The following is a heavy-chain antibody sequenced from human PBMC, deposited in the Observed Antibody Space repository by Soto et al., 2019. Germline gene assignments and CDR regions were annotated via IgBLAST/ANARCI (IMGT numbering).Heavy chain of an antibody. V-gene: IGHV3-9*01. CDR2: ISWNRGSI. CDR1: GFPFDDFA. CDR3: AKGTTTLVQGYFDL. J-gene: IGHJ2*01. D-gene: IGHD2-15*01. Sequence: SLRLSWAASGFPFDDFAMHWVRKAPGKGLEWVSGISWNRGSIGYADSVKGRFTISRDNAKNSLYLQMNSLRAEDTALYYCAKGTTTLVQGYFDLWGRGTLVTVSS.